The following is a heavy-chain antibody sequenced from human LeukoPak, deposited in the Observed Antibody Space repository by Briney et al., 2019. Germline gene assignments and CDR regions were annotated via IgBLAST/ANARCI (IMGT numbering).Heavy chain of an antibody. Sequence: SETLSLTCTVSGYSMSSGYYWGWMRQPPGKGLEWIGTIHHSGSTYYNPSLTSRVTISVDMSNNQFSLKLSSVTAADTAVYYCATTPGMATISALEIWGQGTMVTVSS. CDR3: ATTPGMATISALEI. D-gene: IGHD5-24*01. CDR1: GYSMSSGYY. V-gene: IGHV4-38-2*02. CDR2: IHHSGST. J-gene: IGHJ3*02.